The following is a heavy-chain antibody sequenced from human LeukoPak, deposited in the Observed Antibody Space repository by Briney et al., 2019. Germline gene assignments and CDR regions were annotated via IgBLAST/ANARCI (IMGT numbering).Heavy chain of an antibody. CDR3: AKGGKWDVTPFDY. V-gene: IGHV3-23*01. CDR1: GFTFTSYS. Sequence: PGGSLRLSCAASGFTFTSYSMNRVRQAPGKGLEWVSTSGGGGSTYYADSVKGRFTISRDNSKNTLYLQVNSLRAEDTAVYYCAKGGKWDVTPFDYWGQGTLVTVSS. J-gene: IGHJ4*02. CDR2: SGGGGST. D-gene: IGHD1-26*01.